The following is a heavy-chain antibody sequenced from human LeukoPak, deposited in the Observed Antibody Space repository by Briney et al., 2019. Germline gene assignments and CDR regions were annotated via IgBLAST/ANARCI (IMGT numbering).Heavy chain of an antibody. J-gene: IGHJ4*02. CDR3: ARSVEGNFDY. V-gene: IGHV3-64D*06. CDR1: GLPFNTYA. Sequence: GGSLRLSCSASGLPFNTYAIHWVRQAPGKGLEYVAGISSNGDNTDFADSAKGRFTISRDNSKSTLFLQMNSLRDEDTAVYYCARSVEGNFDYWGRGTLVTVSS. CDR2: ISSNGDNT.